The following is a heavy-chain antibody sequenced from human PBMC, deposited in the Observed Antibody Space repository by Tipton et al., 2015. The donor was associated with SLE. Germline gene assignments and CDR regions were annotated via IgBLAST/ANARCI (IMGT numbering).Heavy chain of an antibody. CDR1: GFTFSSYG. V-gene: IGHV3-7*01. Sequence: SLRLSCAASGFTFSSYGMHWVRQAPGKGLEWAASIKEDGTGKYYVDPVKGRFTISRDNAKNSLYLQMNSLRAEDTAVYYCATGNFGGRGYWGQGILVTVSS. J-gene: IGHJ4*02. D-gene: IGHD2-21*01. CDR3: ATGNFGGRGY. CDR2: IKEDGTGK.